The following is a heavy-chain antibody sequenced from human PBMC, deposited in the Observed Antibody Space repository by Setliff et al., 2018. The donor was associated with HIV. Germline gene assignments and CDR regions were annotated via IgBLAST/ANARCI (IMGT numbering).Heavy chain of an antibody. CDR1: GYKFTGHH. Sequence: ASVKVSCKASGYKFTGHHIQWMRQAPGQGLEWMGRINPNMGDTQYAQKFQGRVTMTGNTSISTAYMELSSLRSEDTAVYYCARGGGGYYYVGAVDIWGQGTVVT. CDR2: INPNMGDT. CDR3: ARGGGGYYYVGAVDI. V-gene: IGHV1-8*02. D-gene: IGHD3-22*01. J-gene: IGHJ3*02.